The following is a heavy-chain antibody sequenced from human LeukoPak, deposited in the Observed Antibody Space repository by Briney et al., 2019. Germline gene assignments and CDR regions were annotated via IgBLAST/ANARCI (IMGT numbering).Heavy chain of an antibody. CDR1: GGSISGYY. Sequence: SETLSLTCTVSGGSISGYYWSWIRQPPGKGLEWVGYIFSSGSAAYNPSLRSRVTASIDTSKNQFSLKLSSVTAADTAVYYCARWYCSGGTCFHLDDWGQGTLVTVSS. D-gene: IGHD2-15*01. CDR3: ARWYCSGGTCFHLDD. J-gene: IGHJ4*02. CDR2: IFSSGSA. V-gene: IGHV4-59*08.